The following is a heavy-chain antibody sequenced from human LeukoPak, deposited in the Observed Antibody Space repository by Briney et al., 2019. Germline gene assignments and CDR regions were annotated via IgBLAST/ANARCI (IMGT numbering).Heavy chain of an antibody. Sequence: SETLSLTCAVYGGSFSGYYWSWIRQPPGKGLEWIGEINHSGSTNYNPSLKSRVTISVDTSKNQFSLKLSSVTAADMAVYYCARSIAAAGSAWGQGTLVTVSS. CDR2: INHSGST. J-gene: IGHJ5*02. CDR1: GGSFSGYY. V-gene: IGHV4-34*01. CDR3: ARSIAAAGSA. D-gene: IGHD6-13*01.